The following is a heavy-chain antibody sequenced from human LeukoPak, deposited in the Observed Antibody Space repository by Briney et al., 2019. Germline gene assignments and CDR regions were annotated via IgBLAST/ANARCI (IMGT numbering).Heavy chain of an antibody. J-gene: IGHJ4*02. CDR3: ARDNDFWSGYYSFDF. Sequence: SQTLSLTCTVSGDSINSAAYYWSWIRQHPGKGLEWIGYIYYSGSTSYNPSLQSRVTISIDTSKNQFSLKLSSVTAADTAVYYCARDNDFWSGYYSFDFWGRGTLVTVSS. CDR1: GDSINSAAYY. D-gene: IGHD3-3*01. CDR2: IYYSGST. V-gene: IGHV4-31*03.